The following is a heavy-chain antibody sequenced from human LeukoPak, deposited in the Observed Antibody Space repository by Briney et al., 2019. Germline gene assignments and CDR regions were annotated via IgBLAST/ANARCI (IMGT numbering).Heavy chain of an antibody. V-gene: IGHV4-59*01. CDR1: GGSISSYY. J-gene: IGHJ6*02. CDR3: ARTSPATPLLRYFDWSSSPMDV. D-gene: IGHD3-9*01. Sequence: PSETLSLTCTVSGGSISSYYWSWIRQPPGKGLEWIGYIYYSGSTNYNPSLKSRVTISVDTSKNQFYLKLSPVTAADTAVYYCARTSPATPLLRYFDWSSSPMDVWGQGTTVTVSS. CDR2: IYYSGST.